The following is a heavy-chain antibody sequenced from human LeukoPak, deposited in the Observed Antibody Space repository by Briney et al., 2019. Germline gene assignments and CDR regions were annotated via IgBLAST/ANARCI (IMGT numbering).Heavy chain of an antibody. J-gene: IGHJ4*02. Sequence: GGSLRLSCAASGFTFSSYGMHWVRQAPGKGLEWVAVIWYGGSNKYYADSVKGRFTISRDNSKNTLYLQMNSLRAEDTAVYYCATDSCGGDCYYFDYWGQGTLVTVSS. CDR3: ATDSCGGDCYYFDY. V-gene: IGHV3-33*08. CDR2: IWYGGSNK. CDR1: GFTFSSYG. D-gene: IGHD2-21*01.